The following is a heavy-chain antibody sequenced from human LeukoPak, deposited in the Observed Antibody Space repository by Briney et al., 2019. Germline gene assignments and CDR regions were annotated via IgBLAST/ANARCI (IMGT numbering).Heavy chain of an antibody. CDR1: GGSISSSIYY. Sequence: SETLSLTCAVSGGSISSSIYYWGWIRQPPGKGLEWIGSIYYTGTTYYNPSLKSRVTMSLDTSKNQFSLRLRSVTAADTAMYYCARDLGSQMTTISDWFDHWGQGTLVTVSS. J-gene: IGHJ5*02. CDR2: IYYTGTT. V-gene: IGHV4-39*07. D-gene: IGHD2-21*02. CDR3: ARDLGSQMTTISDWFDH.